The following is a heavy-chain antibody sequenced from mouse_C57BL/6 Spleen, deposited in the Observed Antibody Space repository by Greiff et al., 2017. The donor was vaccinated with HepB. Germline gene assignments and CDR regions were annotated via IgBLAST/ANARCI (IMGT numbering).Heavy chain of an antibody. J-gene: IGHJ4*01. V-gene: IGHV1-15*01. Sequence: VKLVESGAELVRPGASVTLSCKASGYTFTDYEMHWVKQTPVHGLEWIGAIDPETGGTAYNQKFKGKAILTADKSSSTAYMELRSLTSEDSAVYYCTREPVTTAGAMDYWGQGTSVTVSS. CDR2: IDPETGGT. CDR1: GYTFTDYE. D-gene: IGHD1-2*01. CDR3: TREPVTTAGAMDY.